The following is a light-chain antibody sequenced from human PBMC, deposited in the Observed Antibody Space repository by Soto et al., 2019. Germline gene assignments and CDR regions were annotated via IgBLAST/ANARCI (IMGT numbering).Light chain of an antibody. CDR3: QQYYSYPLT. J-gene: IGKJ4*01. Sequence: AIRMTQSPSSLSASTGDRVTITCRASQGISSDLAWYQQKPGKAPKLLIYAASTLQSGVPSRFSGSGSGTDFTLTISCLQSEDFATYYCQQYYSYPLTSGGGTKVEIK. V-gene: IGKV1-8*01. CDR1: QGISSD. CDR2: AAS.